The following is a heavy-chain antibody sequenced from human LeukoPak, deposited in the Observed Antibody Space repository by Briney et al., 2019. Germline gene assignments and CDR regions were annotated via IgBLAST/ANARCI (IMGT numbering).Heavy chain of an antibody. CDR1: GYSFTSYW. CDR3: ARAGYDIGWLFDY. V-gene: IGHV5-51*01. J-gene: IGHJ4*02. D-gene: IGHD6-25*01. CDR2: IFPGDSDT. Sequence: GESLKISCKGSGYSFTSYWIGWVRQMPGKGLEWMGIIFPGDSDTRYSPSFQGQVTISADKSISTAYLQWSSLKASDTAIYYCARAGYDIGWLFDYWGQGTLVTVSS.